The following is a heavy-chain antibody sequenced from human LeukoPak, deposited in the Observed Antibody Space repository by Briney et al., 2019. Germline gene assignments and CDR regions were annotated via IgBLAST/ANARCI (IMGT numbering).Heavy chain of an antibody. CDR1: GYTLTELS. Sequence: ASVKVSCKVSGYTLTELSMHWVRQAPGQGLEWMGRINPNSGGTNYAQKFQGRVTMTRDTSISTAYMELSRLRSDDTAVYYCARGGGRVGATKRTDYWGQGTLVTVSS. V-gene: IGHV1-2*06. J-gene: IGHJ4*02. CDR2: INPNSGGT. CDR3: ARGGGRVGATKRTDY. D-gene: IGHD1-26*01.